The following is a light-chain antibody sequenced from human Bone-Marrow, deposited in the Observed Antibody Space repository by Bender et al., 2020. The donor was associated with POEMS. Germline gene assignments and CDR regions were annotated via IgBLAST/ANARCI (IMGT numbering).Light chain of an antibody. CDR3: CSYAGGNTWV. J-gene: IGLJ3*02. V-gene: IGLV2-23*02. CDR1: SFDVGTYDL. Sequence: QSALTQPASVSGSPGQPIAISCTGTSFDVGTYDLVSWYQHHPGNAPKLIIYDVNKRPSGVSYRFSGSKYGNTASLTIAGRQAEDEVDYFCCSYAGGNTWVFGGGTKVTVL. CDR2: DVN.